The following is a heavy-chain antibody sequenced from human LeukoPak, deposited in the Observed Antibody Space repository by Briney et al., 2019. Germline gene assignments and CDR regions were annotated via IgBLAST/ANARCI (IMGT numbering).Heavy chain of an antibody. J-gene: IGHJ6*03. Sequence: GGSLRLSCAASGFTFNDYFMSWIRQAPGKGLEWVAYITTDVNTIYYAYSVKGRFTISRDNAKNSLYLQMNSLRAEDTAVYYCARVGSHSGSLSLIKRNYYYYYYMDVWGKGTTVTISS. CDR3: ARVGSHSGSLSLIKRNYYYYYYMDV. D-gene: IGHD3-10*01. V-gene: IGHV3-11*04. CDR1: GFTFNDYF. CDR2: ITTDVNTI.